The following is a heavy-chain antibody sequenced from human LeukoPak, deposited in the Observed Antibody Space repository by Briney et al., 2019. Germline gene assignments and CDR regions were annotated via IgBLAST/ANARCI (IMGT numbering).Heavy chain of an antibody. CDR1: GFTISSYA. CDR2: VSGSGGST. V-gene: IGHV3-23*01. D-gene: IGHD6-6*01. Sequence: PGGSLRLSCEVSGFTISSYAVSWVRQAPGKGLEWVSGVSGSGGSTYYAESVKGRFTISRDNSKNSLYLQMNSLRAEDTAVYYCARDRSYSSYNWFDPWGQRTLVTVSS. J-gene: IGHJ5*02. CDR3: ARDRSYSSYNWFDP.